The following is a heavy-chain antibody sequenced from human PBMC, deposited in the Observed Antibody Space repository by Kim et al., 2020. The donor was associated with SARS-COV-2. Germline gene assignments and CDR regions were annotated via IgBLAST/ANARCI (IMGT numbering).Heavy chain of an antibody. Sequence: GGSLRLSCAASGFTFSSYEMNWVRQAPGKGLEWVSYISSSGSTIYYADSVKGRFTISRNNAKNSLYLQMNSLGAEDTAVYYCARGYSSGWYVSRLFDYWGQGTLGTVSS. CDR1: GFTFSSYE. CDR2: ISSSGSTI. D-gene: IGHD6-19*01. CDR3: ARGYSSGWYVSRLFDY. J-gene: IGHJ4*02. V-gene: IGHV3-48*03.